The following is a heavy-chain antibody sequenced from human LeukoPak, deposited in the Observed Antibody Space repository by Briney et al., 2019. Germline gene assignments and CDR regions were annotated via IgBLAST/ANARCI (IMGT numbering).Heavy chain of an antibody. CDR1: GFTFSSYG. D-gene: IGHD3-10*01. V-gene: IGHV3-30*02. CDR2: IRYDGSNK. CDR3: AKDYGSGSYTYYYYYMDV. J-gene: IGHJ6*03. Sequence: GGSLRLSCAASGFTFSSYGMHWVRQAPGKGLEWVAFIRYDGSNKYYADSVKGRFTISRDNSKNTLYLQMNSLRAEDTAVYYCAKDYGSGSYTYYYYYMDVWGEGTTVTISS.